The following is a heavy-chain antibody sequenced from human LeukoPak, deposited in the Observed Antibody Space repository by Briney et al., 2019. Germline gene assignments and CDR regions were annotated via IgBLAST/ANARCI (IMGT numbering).Heavy chain of an antibody. CDR1: GGSISSYY. J-gene: IGHJ4*02. V-gene: IGHV4-59*08. Sequence: SETLSLTCTVSGGSISSYYWSWIRQPPGKGLEWIGGSYHTGSTYYNPSLKSRLTISVDTSKNQFSLKLTSVTAADTAVYYCARVLDYYGSGIYSFDYCGQGILVTVSS. CDR2: SYHTGST. CDR3: ARVLDYYGSGIYSFDY. D-gene: IGHD3-10*01.